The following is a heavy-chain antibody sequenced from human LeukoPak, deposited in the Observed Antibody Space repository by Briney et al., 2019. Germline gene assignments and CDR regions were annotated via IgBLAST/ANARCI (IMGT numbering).Heavy chain of an antibody. CDR1: GSTFSRNW. V-gene: IGHV3-7*01. CDR3: ASNWNYVRGYGMDV. D-gene: IGHD1-7*01. J-gene: IGHJ6*02. Sequence: GGSLTLSCAASGSTFSRNWMSWVRQTPGKGLEWVANIKEDGSEEHYMDSVKGRFTISRDNAKNSLYLEMNSLRAEDTAVYYCASNWNYVRGYGMDVWGQGTTVIVSS. CDR2: IKEDGSEE.